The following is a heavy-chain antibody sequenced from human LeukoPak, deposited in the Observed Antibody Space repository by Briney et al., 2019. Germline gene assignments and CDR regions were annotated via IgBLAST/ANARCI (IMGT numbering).Heavy chain of an antibody. J-gene: IGHJ6*03. CDR1: GFTFSSYS. D-gene: IGHD3-3*01. CDR3: ASFSGSSVYYMDV. Sequence: GGSLRLSCAASGFTFSSYSMNWVRQAPGKGLEWVSYISSSSSTIFYADSVKGRFTISRDNAKNSLYLQMNSLGAEDTAVYYCASFSGSSVYYMDVWGKGTTVTVSS. V-gene: IGHV3-48*01. CDR2: ISSSSSTI.